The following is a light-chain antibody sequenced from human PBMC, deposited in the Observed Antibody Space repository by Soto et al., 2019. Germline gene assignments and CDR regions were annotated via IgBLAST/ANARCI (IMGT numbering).Light chain of an antibody. Sequence: QSALTQPPSASGTPGQRVTISCSGSSSNIGSKTVNWYQQLPGTAPKLLIYSNYQRPSGVPDRFSGSKSGTSASLAISGLQSEDEADYYCSAWDASLDVYVSGTGTKVTVL. CDR3: SAWDASLDVYV. J-gene: IGLJ1*01. CDR2: SNY. V-gene: IGLV1-44*01. CDR1: SSNIGSKT.